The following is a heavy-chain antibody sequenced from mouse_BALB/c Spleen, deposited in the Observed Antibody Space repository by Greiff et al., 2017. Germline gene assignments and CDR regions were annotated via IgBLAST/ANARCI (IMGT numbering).Heavy chain of an antibody. V-gene: IGHV1-4*01. CDR2: INPSSGYT. CDR1: GYTFTSYT. D-gene: IGHD3-1*01. Sequence: QVQLQQSGAELARPGASVKMSCKASGYTFTSYTMHWVKQRPGQGLEWIGYINPSSGYTNYNQKFKDKATLTADKSSSTAYMQLSSLTSEDSAVYYCARSSGYLYYCAMDYWGQGTSVTVSS. CDR3: ARSSGYLYYCAMDY. J-gene: IGHJ4*01.